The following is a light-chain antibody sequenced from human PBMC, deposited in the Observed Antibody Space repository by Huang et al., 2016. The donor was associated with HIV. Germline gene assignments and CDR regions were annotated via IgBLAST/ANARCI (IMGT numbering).Light chain of an antibody. J-gene: IGKJ2*01. V-gene: IGKV3-15*01. CDR2: DAS. CDR1: QSVTSS. CDR3: QEYNNWQT. Sequence: EIVMTQSPASLSVSPGERATLPCRASQSVTSSLAWYQQKLGQAPRLLIYDASTRAADIPDRFSGSGYGTEFTLTISSLQSEDFAVYYSQEYNNWQTFGQGTKLQIK.